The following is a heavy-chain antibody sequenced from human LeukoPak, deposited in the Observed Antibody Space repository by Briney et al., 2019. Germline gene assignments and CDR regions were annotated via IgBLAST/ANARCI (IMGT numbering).Heavy chain of an antibody. CDR1: GGSVSSGSYY. J-gene: IGHJ4*02. CDR2: IYYSGST. D-gene: IGHD1-20*01. V-gene: IGHV4-61*01. CDR3: AREITGTTGRPYFGY. Sequence: SETLSLTCTVSGGSVSSGSYYWSWIRQPPGKGLGWIGYIYYSGSTNYNPSLKSRVTISVDTSKNQFSLKLSSVTAADTAVYYCAREITGTTGRPYFGYWGQGTLVTVSS.